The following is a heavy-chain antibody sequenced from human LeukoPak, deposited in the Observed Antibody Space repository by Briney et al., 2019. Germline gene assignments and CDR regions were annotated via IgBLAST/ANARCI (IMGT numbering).Heavy chain of an antibody. D-gene: IGHD5-24*01. CDR3: ARDSRRRDGDKDFDY. Sequence: GGSLRLSCAASGFTFSTYPMHWVRQAPGKGLEWVALISSDGSDKYYADSVKGQFTISRDNSKNTLYLQMNSLRAEDTAVYYCARDSRRRDGDKDFDYWGQGTRVTVSS. CDR1: GFTFSTYP. J-gene: IGHJ4*02. V-gene: IGHV3-30*04. CDR2: ISSDGSDK.